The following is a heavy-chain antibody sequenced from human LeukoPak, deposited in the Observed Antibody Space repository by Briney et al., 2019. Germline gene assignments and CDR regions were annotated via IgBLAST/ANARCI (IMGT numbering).Heavy chain of an antibody. Sequence: GGSLTLPCAASGLHYNYYAMSWLRQAPAKGLEWVSGISDNEGSTYYTDSVKGRFTISRDNTKNTVYLQMNNLRPDDTAVYFCARHDSFIPYWGQGTLGTVSS. V-gene: IGHV3-23*01. CDR2: ISDNEGST. CDR1: GLHYNYYA. J-gene: IGHJ4*02. CDR3: ARHDSFIPY. D-gene: IGHD5-18*01.